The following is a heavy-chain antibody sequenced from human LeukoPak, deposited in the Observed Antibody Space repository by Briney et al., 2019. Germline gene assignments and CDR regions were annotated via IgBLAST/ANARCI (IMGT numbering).Heavy chain of an antibody. CDR1: GYTFTGYY. CDR2: INPNSGGT. V-gene: IGHV1-2*02. Sequence: ASVKVSCKASGYTFTGYYMHWVRQAPGRGLEWMGWINPNSGGTNYAQEFQGRVAVTRDTSISTAYMELSRLRSDDTAVYYCARDQVWAVRGGNYHYYGMDVWGQGTTVTVSS. D-gene: IGHD3-10*01. CDR3: ARDQVWAVRGGNYHYYGMDV. J-gene: IGHJ6*02.